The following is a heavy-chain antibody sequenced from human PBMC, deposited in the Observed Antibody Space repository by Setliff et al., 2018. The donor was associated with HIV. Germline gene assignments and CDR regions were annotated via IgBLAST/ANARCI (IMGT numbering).Heavy chain of an antibody. D-gene: IGHD5-12*01. Sequence: GASVKVSCKASGNTFTRYAMHWVRQAPGQRPEWMGWINAGNGNTKYSQKFQGRVTITRDTSASTAYMELSGLRSEDTAVYYCARDKEMATIAYAFDIWGQGTMVTV. CDR3: ARDKEMATIAYAFDI. J-gene: IGHJ3*02. CDR1: GNTFTRYA. CDR2: INAGNGNT. V-gene: IGHV1-3*01.